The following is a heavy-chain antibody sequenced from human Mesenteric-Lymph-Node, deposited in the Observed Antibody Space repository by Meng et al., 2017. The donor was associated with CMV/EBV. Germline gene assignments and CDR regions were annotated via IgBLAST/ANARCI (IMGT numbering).Heavy chain of an antibody. CDR3: ARGEYSSSWDGDY. J-gene: IGHJ4*02. CDR2: ISKDGKNE. Sequence: CAASGFPFSTYAMHWVRQAPGKGLEWVAVISKDGKNEYYVDAVKGRFTISRDNSKNTLYLQMNRLRAEDTAVYYCARGEYSSSWDGDYWGQGTLVTVSS. V-gene: IGHV3-30*04. D-gene: IGHD6-13*01. CDR1: GFPFSTYA.